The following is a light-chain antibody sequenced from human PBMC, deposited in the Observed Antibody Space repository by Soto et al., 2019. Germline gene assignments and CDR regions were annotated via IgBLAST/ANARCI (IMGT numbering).Light chain of an antibody. CDR3: SSYTSRSTLYV. J-gene: IGLJ1*01. CDR2: EVT. CDR1: SSDIGGYNY. V-gene: IGLV2-14*01. Sequence: QSVLTQPASVSGSPGQSITVSCTGTSSDIGGYNYVSWYQQHPGKAPKLLVYEVTNRPSWVSDRFSGSKSGNTASLPISGLQADDEGYYYCSSYTSRSTLYVFGTGTKLTVL.